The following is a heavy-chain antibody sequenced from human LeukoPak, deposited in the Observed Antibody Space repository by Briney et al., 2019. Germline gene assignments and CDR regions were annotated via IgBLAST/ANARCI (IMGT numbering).Heavy chain of an antibody. D-gene: IGHD3-22*01. CDR3: AKVPDYYDSIYYFDY. V-gene: IGHV3-23*01. J-gene: IGHJ4*02. CDR2: ITGSGGST. CDR1: GFTFSSYA. Sequence: GGSLRLSCAASGFTFSSYAMSWVRQAPRKGLEWVSAITGSGGSTYYADSVKGRFTISRDNSKNTLYLQMNSLRAEDTAVYYCAKVPDYYDSIYYFDYWGQGTLVTVSS.